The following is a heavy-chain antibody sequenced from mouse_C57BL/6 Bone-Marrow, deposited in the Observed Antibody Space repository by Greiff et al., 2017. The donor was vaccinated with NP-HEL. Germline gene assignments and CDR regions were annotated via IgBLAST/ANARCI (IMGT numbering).Heavy chain of an antibody. J-gene: IGHJ4*01. CDR2: ISNLAYSI. Sequence: DVKLVESGGGLVQPGGSLKLSCAASGFTFSDYGMAWVRQAPRKGPEWVAFISNLAYSIYYADTVTGRFTISRENAKNTLYLEMSSLRSEDTAMYYCARRGMVTTGGAMDYWGQGTSVTVSS. CDR1: GFTFSDYG. V-gene: IGHV5-15*04. D-gene: IGHD2-3*01. CDR3: ARRGMVTTGGAMDY.